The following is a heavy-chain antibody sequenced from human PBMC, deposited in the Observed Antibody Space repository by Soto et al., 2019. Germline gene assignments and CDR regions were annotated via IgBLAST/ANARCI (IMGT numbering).Heavy chain of an antibody. CDR2: INHSGST. CDR3: ARDKITGLFDY. CDR1: GGSFSGYY. Sequence: QVQLQQWGAGLLKPSETLSLTCAVYGGSFSGYYWTWIRQPPGTGLEWIGEINHSGSTNYNPSLKSRVTISVDTSKNQFSLKLTSVTAADTALYYCARDKITGLFDYWGQGTRVTVSS. J-gene: IGHJ4*02. V-gene: IGHV4-34*01. D-gene: IGHD2-8*02.